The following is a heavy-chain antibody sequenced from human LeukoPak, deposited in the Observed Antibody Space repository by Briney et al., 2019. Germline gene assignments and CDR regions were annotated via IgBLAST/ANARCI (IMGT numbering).Heavy chain of an antibody. V-gene: IGHV6-1*01. CDR3: TRGEDTSNWFYFDY. J-gene: IGHJ4*02. CDR2: THYRSMLYT. CDR1: GDSVSSKSAA. D-gene: IGHD2-2*01. Sequence: SQTLSLTCVISGDSVSSKSAAWNWIRQSPSGGLEWLGRTHYRSMLYTDYAISVKSRISIKPDTSRNQFSLQLNSVTPEDTAIYYCTRGEDTSNWFYFDYWGQGTLVTVSS.